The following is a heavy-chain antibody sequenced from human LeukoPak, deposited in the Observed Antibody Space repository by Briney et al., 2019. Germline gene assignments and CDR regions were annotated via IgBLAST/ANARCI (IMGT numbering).Heavy chain of an antibody. CDR2: IYPGDSDI. Sequence: GESLKISCKGSGYTFTKDWIGWVRQTPDKGLEWMAMIYPGDSDIIYSPSFQGQVSISVDKSISTAYLQWSSLKASDTAMYYCVTGWRAEFYDPAHNWGQGTLVTVSA. D-gene: IGHD2/OR15-2a*01. CDR1: GYTFTKDW. V-gene: IGHV5-51*01. J-gene: IGHJ4*02. CDR3: VTGWRAEFYDPAHN.